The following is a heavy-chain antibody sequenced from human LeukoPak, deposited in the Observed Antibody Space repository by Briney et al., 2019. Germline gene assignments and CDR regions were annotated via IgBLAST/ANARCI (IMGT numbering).Heavy chain of an antibody. V-gene: IGHV1-69*02. J-gene: IGHJ6*02. D-gene: IGHD3-10*01. CDR3: ARSKSGRGLDYYYYGMDV. Sequence: ASVKVSCKASGYTFTGYYMPWVRQAPGQGLEWMGRIIPILGIANYAQKFQGRVTITADKSTSTAYMELSSLRSEDTAVYYCARSKSGRGLDYYYYGMDVWGQGTTVTVSS. CDR2: IIPILGIA. CDR1: GYTFTGYY.